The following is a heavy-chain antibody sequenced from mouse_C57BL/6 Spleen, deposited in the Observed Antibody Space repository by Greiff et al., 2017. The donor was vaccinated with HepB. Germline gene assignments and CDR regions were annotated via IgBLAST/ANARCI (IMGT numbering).Heavy chain of an antibody. V-gene: IGHV1-82*01. CDR2: IYPGDGDT. Sequence: VQRVESGPELVKPGASVKISCKASGYAFSSSWMNWVKQRPGKGLEWIGRIYPGDGDTNYNGKFKGKATLTADKSSSTAYMQLSSLTSEDSAVYFCAREGDYDFAYWGQGTLVTVSA. D-gene: IGHD2-4*01. CDR1: GYAFSSSW. J-gene: IGHJ3*01. CDR3: AREGDYDFAY.